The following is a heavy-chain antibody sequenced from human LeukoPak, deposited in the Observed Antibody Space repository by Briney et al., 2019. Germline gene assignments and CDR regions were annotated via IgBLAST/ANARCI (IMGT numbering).Heavy chain of an antibody. CDR3: ARSYSSSSFWWFDP. V-gene: IGHV1-69*13. CDR2: IIPIFGTA. D-gene: IGHD6-6*01. J-gene: IGHJ5*02. CDR1: GGTFSSYA. Sequence: SVKVSCKASGGTFSSYAISWVRQAPGQGLEWMGGIIPIFGTANYAQKFQSRVTITADESTSTAYMELSSLRSEDTAVYYCARSYSSSSFWWFDPWGQGTLVTVSS.